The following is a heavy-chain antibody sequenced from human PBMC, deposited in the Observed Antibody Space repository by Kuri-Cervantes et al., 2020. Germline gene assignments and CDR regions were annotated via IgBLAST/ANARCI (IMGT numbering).Heavy chain of an antibody. D-gene: IGHD4-17*01. Sequence: ASVKVSCKASGYTFTSYDINWVRQATGQGLEWMGWINPNSGGTNYAQKFQGRVTMTRDTSISTAYMELSRLRSDDTAVYYCARAGGDYESFLYYFDYWGQGTLVTVSS. V-gene: IGHV1-2*02. CDR1: GYTFTSYD. CDR3: ARAGGDYESFLYYFDY. CDR2: INPNSGGT. J-gene: IGHJ4*02.